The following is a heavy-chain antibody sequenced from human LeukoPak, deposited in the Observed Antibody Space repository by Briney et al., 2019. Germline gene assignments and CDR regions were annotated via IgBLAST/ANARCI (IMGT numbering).Heavy chain of an antibody. CDR1: GFTFSTYG. V-gene: IGHV3-23*01. Sequence: GGSLRLSCAASGFTFSTYGMTWVRQAPGKGLEWVSAISGSAATTFYADSVKGRFTISRDNSKNTLYLQMNSLRAEDTAVYYCTKRGPGSPQSGKYYFDYWGQGTLVTVSS. CDR3: TKRGPGSPQSGKYYFDY. D-gene: IGHD3-10*01. J-gene: IGHJ4*02. CDR2: ISGSAATT.